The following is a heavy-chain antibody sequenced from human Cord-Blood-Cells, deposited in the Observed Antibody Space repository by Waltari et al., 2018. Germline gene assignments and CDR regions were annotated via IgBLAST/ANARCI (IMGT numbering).Heavy chain of an antibody. CDR3: ARHSGQWLNAVDI. CDR1: GGSISSSSYY. V-gene: IGHV4-39*01. D-gene: IGHD6-19*01. Sequence: QLQLQESGPGLVKPSETLSLTCTVSGGSISSSSYYWGWIRQPPGKGLEWFGGIYYSGSTYYNPSLKSRVTISVDTSKNQFSLKRSSVTAADTAVYYCARHSGQWLNAVDIWGQGTMVTVSS. CDR2: IYYSGST. J-gene: IGHJ3*02.